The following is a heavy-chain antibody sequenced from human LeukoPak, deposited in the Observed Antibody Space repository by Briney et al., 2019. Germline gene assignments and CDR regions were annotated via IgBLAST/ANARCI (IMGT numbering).Heavy chain of an antibody. J-gene: IGHJ4*02. V-gene: IGHV3-23*01. D-gene: IGHD6-13*01. Sequence: GGSLILSCAASGFTFSSYAMSWVRQAPGKGLEWVSGISGSDGYTFYADSVKGRFTISRDNSKNTLDLQMNSLRAEDTAVYYCAKTRGYSSSWYDYWGQGIMVTVSS. CDR2: ISGSDGYT. CDR1: GFTFSSYA. CDR3: AKTRGYSSSWYDY.